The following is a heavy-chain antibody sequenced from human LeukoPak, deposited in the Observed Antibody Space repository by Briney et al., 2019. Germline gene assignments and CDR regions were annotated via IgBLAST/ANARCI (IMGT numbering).Heavy chain of an antibody. J-gene: IGHJ6*02. CDR2: ISYDGGNK. CDR1: GFTFSSYA. CDR3: ARDQGGVVPAAMPPYYYYYGMDV. V-gene: IGHV3-30-3*01. Sequence: GGSLRLSCAASGFTFSSYAMHWVCQAPGKGLEWVAVISYDGGNKYYADSVKGRFTISRDNSKNTLYLQMNSLRAEDTAVYYCARDQGGVVPAAMPPYYYYYGMDVWGQGTTVTVSS. D-gene: IGHD2-2*01.